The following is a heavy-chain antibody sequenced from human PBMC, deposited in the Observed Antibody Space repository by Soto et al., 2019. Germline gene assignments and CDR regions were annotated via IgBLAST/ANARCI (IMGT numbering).Heavy chain of an antibody. V-gene: IGHV6-1*01. CDR3: ARVMVVQAKSGVVTSGYSYCYCLDV. D-gene: IGHD3-3*01. CDR1: GDSVSSNSAA. J-gene: IGHJ6*02. Sequence: SQTLSLTCAISGDSVSSNSAAWNWIRQSPSRGLEWMGRTYYRSKWYNDDAVSVKSRITINPDTSKNQFSLQLNSVNTEDTAVYYCARVMVVQAKSGVVTSGYSYCYCLDVWGQGTMVTVSS. CDR2: TYYRSKWYN.